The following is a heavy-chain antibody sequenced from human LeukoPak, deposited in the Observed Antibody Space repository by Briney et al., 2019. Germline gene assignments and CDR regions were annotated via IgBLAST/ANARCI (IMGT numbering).Heavy chain of an antibody. CDR3: AKDPRYGEIGY. CDR1: GFTFSSYA. CDR2: ISGSGGST. D-gene: IGHD4-17*01. J-gene: IGHJ4*02. Sequence: GGSLRLSCAASGFTFSSYAMSWVRQAPGKGLEWVSAISGSGGSTYYADSVKGRFTISRDNSKNTLYLQMDSLRAEDTAVYYCAKDPRYGEIGYWGQGTLVTVSS. V-gene: IGHV3-23*01.